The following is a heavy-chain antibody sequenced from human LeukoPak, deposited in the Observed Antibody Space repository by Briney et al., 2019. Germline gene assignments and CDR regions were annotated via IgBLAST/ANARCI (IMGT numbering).Heavy chain of an antibody. J-gene: IGHJ4*02. CDR1: GFTFSSYS. Sequence: GGSLRLSCAASGFTFSSYSMNWVRQAPGKGLEWVSYISSSSSTIYYADSVKGRFTISRDNAKNSLYLQMNSLRAEDTAVYYCAREVRQWPVKYWGQGTLVTVSS. D-gene: IGHD6-19*01. CDR3: AREVRQWPVKY. V-gene: IGHV3-48*04. CDR2: ISSSSSTI.